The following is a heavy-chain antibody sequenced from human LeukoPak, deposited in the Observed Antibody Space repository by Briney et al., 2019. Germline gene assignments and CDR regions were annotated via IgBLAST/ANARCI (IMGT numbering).Heavy chain of an antibody. D-gene: IGHD6-13*01. Sequence: ASVKVSCKASGYTLTGYYMHWVRQAPGQGLEWMGWINPNSGGTNYAQKFQGRVTMTRDTSISTAYMELSRLRSDDTAVYYCARVRPPIAAAGKDLGYWGQGTLVTVSS. V-gene: IGHV1-2*02. CDR3: ARVRPPIAAAGKDLGY. CDR1: GYTLTGYY. J-gene: IGHJ4*02. CDR2: INPNSGGT.